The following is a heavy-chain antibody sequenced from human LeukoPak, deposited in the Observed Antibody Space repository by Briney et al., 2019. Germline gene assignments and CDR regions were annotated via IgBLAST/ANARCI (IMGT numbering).Heavy chain of an antibody. V-gene: IGHV1-8*01. Sequence: ASVKVSCKASGYTFTSYDTNWVRQATGQGLEWMGWMNPNSGNTGYAQKFQGRVTMTRNTSISTAYMELSSLRSEDTAVYYCARIVGATTFYYYGMDVWGQGTTVTVSS. J-gene: IGHJ6*02. CDR2: MNPNSGNT. CDR3: ARIVGATTFYYYGMDV. CDR1: GYTFTSYD. D-gene: IGHD1-26*01.